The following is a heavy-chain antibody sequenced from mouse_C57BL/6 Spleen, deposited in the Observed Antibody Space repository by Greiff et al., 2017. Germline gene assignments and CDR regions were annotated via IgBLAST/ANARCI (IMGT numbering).Heavy chain of an antibody. V-gene: IGHV1-62-2*01. CDR1: GYTFTEYT. D-gene: IGHD1-1*01. CDR2: FYPGSGSI. CDR3: ARHEGTSLFDGSSGWYFDV. J-gene: IGHJ1*03. Sequence: QVQLQQSGAELVKPGASVKLSCKASGYTFTEYTIHWVKQRSGQGLEWIGWFYPGSGSIKYNEKFKDKATLTADKSSSTVYMELSRLTSEDSAVYFCARHEGTSLFDGSSGWYFDVWGTGTTVTVSS.